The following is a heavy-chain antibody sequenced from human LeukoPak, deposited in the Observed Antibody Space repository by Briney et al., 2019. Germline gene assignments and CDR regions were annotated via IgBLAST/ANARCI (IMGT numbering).Heavy chain of an antibody. Sequence: PGGSLRLSCAVSGFSVSNNYMSWVRQAPGKGLEWVSVIYSGGTTYYADSVKGRFTISRGNSKNTPYLQMNSLRGEDTALYYCARLYSYAFDYWGQGTLVTVSS. J-gene: IGHJ4*02. V-gene: IGHV3-53*01. D-gene: IGHD5-18*01. CDR3: ARLYSYAFDY. CDR2: IYSGGTT. CDR1: GFSVSNNY.